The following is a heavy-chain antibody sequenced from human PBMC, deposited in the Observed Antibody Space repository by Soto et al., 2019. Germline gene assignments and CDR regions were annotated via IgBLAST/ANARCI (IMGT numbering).Heavy chain of an antibody. CDR3: AREVKFWSGYYTRGPGGLDY. J-gene: IGHJ4*02. V-gene: IGHV3-66*01. CDR1: GFTVSSNY. CDR2: IYSGGST. D-gene: IGHD3-3*01. Sequence: GASLRLSCAASGFTVSSNYMSWVSKAPGKGLEWVSVIYSGGSTYYADSVKGRFTISRDNSKNTLYLQMNSLRAEDTAVYYCAREVKFWSGYYTRGPGGLDYWGQGT.